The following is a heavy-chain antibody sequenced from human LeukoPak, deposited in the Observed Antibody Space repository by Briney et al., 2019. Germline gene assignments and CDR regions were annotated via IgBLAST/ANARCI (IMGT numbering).Heavy chain of an antibody. CDR2: ISHSGST. Sequence: PSETLCLTCAVYGGSFSGYSWSGIRQTPGKGLEWIGEISHSGSTNYNPSLKSRVAISVDTSKNQFSLKLSSMTAADTAVYYCARGSLRSSVDVWGQGTLVTVSS. CDR1: GGSFSGYS. J-gene: IGHJ4*02. CDR3: ARGSLRSSVDV. V-gene: IGHV4-34*01. D-gene: IGHD3-10*02.